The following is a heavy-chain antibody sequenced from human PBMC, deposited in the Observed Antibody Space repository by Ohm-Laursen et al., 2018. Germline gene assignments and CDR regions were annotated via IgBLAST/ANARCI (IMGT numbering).Heavy chain of an antibody. CDR1: GFTFSTSA. V-gene: IGHV3-23*01. Sequence: SLRLSCSASGFTFSTSAMSWIRQAPGKGLEWISVITGSGGRTYYADSVKGRFTISRDNSKNSLYLQMNSLRAEDTALYYCAKGQGRWALQGAYYFDYWGQGTLVTVSS. D-gene: IGHD3-10*01. CDR2: ITGSGGRT. CDR3: AKGQGRWALQGAYYFDY. J-gene: IGHJ4*02.